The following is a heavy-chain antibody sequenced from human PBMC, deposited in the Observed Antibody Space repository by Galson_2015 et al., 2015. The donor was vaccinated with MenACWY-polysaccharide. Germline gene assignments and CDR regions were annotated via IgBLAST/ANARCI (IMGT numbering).Heavy chain of an antibody. CDR1: EFRFSAYW. CDR3: ARGHLGLGL. D-gene: IGHD7-27*01. J-gene: IGHJ6*02. Sequence: SLRLSCAASEFRFSAYWMTWVRQAPGKGLEWVANINPDGSDAHYVDRLRGRISISRDNAKSSLFLQMNSLRAEDTAVYFCARGHLGLGLWGQGTTVTVSS. V-gene: IGHV3-7*01. CDR2: INPDGSDA.